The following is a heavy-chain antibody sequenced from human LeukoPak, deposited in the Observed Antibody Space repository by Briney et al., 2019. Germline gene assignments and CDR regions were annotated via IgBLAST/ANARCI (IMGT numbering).Heavy chain of an antibody. D-gene: IGHD4-17*01. CDR3: ARGSGYGDSPGLH. J-gene: IGHJ4*02. CDR1: GYTFTDYY. CDR2: NNPNSGGS. V-gene: IGHV1-2*06. Sequence: ASVKVSCKASGYTFTDYYMHWVRQAAGQGVEWMGRNNPNSGGSNYEQTLQGRVTMTRDTSISTAYMELNRLRSDDAAVYCCARGSGYGDSPGLHWGQGTLVTVSS.